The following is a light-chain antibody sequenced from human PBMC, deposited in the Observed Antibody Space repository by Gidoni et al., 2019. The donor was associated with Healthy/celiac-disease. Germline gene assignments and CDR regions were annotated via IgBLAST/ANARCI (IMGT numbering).Light chain of an antibody. J-gene: IGKJ1*01. CDR2: GAS. V-gene: IGKV3-20*01. Sequence: EIVLTQSLGTLSLSTGERATLSCRASQRVSSSYLAWYKQKPGQAPRLLIYGASSRATGIPDRFSGSGSGTDFTLTISRLEPEDFAVYYCQQYGSSPGTFGQGTKVEIK. CDR1: QRVSSSY. CDR3: QQYGSSPGT.